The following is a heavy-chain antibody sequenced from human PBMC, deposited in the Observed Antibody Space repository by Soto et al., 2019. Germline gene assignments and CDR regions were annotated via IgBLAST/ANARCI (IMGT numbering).Heavy chain of an antibody. J-gene: IGHJ6*02. CDR3: ARDDSLGMDV. CDR2: ISSSGSTI. V-gene: IGHV3-48*03. CDR1: GFTFSSYE. Sequence: PGGSLRLSCAASGFTFSSYEMNWVRQAPGKGLEWVSYISSSGSTIYYADSVKGRFTISRDNAKNSLYLQMNSLRAEDTAVYYCARDDSLGMDVWGQGTTVTVSS.